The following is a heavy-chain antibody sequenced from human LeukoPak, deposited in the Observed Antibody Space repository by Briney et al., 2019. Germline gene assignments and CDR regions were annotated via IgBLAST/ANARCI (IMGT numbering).Heavy chain of an antibody. CDR3: SSGSGYRIEN. V-gene: IGHV4-59*01. CDR1: GGSISSYY. J-gene: IGHJ4*02. CDR2: IHNTGST. D-gene: IGHD6-13*01. Sequence: SETLSLTCTVSGGSISSYYWSWIRQPPGKGLEWIGYIHNTGSTNYNPSLKGRVTISVDTSKNQFSLKLSSVTTADTAVYHCSSGSGYRIENWGQGTLVTVSS.